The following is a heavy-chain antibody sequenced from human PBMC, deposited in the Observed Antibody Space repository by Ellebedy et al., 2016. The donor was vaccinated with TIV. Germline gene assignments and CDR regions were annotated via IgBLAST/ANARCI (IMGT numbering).Heavy chain of an antibody. Sequence: LSLTCAASGFTFSNYVMSWVRQAPGKGLEWVSSISGGVGNTYYADSVKGRFTISRDNYKNTLYLQMNSLRAEDTAVYYCAKGCGGSCYWEAYWGQGTLVTVSS. CDR2: ISGGVGNT. CDR1: GFTFSNYV. D-gene: IGHD2-15*01. V-gene: IGHV3-23*01. J-gene: IGHJ4*02. CDR3: AKGCGGSCYWEAY.